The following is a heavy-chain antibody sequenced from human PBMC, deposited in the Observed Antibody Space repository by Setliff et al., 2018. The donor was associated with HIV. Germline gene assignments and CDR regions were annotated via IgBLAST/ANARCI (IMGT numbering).Heavy chain of an antibody. D-gene: IGHD3-10*01. V-gene: IGHV4-38-2*02. Sequence: SETLSLTCTVSGDFFSSDYYWGWIRQPPGKGLEWIGSIYHSGSTNYNPSLKSRVTISVDTSKNQFSLKLSSVTAADTAVYYCARGGYYYGSGSSLNYYGMDVWGQGTTVTVSS. CDR3: ARGGYYYGSGSSLNYYGMDV. CDR2: IYHSGST. CDR1: GDFFSSDYY. J-gene: IGHJ6*02.